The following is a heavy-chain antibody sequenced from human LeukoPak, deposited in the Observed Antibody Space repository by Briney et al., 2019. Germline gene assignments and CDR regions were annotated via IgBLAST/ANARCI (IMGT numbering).Heavy chain of an antibody. J-gene: IGHJ4*02. CDR2: ISSSSSYI. V-gene: IGHV3-21*01. CDR3: AREPIAAAGTFGY. CDR1: GFTFSSYS. Sequence: GGSLRLSCAASGFTFSSYSMNWVRQAPGKGLEWVSSISSSSSYIYHADSVKGRFTISRDNAKNSLYLQMNSLRAEDTAVYYCAREPIAAAGTFGYWGQGTLVTVSS. D-gene: IGHD6-13*01.